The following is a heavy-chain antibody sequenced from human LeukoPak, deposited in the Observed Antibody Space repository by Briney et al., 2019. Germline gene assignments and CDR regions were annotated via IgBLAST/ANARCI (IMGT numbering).Heavy chain of an antibody. D-gene: IGHD7-27*01. V-gene: IGHV4-30-2*05. J-gene: IGHJ4*02. Sequence: SETLSLTCAVSGGSISSGGYSWSWIRQPPGKGLEWIGYIYHSGSTYYNPSLKSRVTISVDTSKNQFSLKLSSVTAADTAVYYCARGTTNWGIDYWGQGTLVTVSS. CDR2: IYHSGST. CDR1: GGSISSGGYS. CDR3: ARGTTNWGIDY.